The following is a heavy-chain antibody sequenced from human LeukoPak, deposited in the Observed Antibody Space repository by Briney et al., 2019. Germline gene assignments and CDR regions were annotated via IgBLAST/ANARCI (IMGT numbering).Heavy chain of an antibody. V-gene: IGHV3-74*03. J-gene: IGHJ4*02. CDR3: ARAMSIAARLQTIFDY. CDR1: GFTISSYW. Sequence: GGSLRLSCAASGFTISSYWMHWVRQAPGKGLVWVSRINSDGSSTKHADSVKGRLTISRDNAKNTLYLQMNSLRAEDTAVYYCARAMSIAARLQTIFDYWGQGTLVTVSS. D-gene: IGHD6-6*01. CDR2: INSDGSST.